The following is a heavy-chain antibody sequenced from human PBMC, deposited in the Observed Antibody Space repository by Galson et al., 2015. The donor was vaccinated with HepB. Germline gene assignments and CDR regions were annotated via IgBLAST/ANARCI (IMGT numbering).Heavy chain of an antibody. Sequence: LRLSCAASGFTFSSYAMHWVRQAPGEGLEWGAVISYDGGNKYYADSVKGRFTISRDNPNNTLYLQMNSLRAEDTAVYYCARQLRFLEWLLWGGLDYYSGMDVWGQGTTVTVAS. CDR3: ARQLRFLEWLLWGGLDYYSGMDV. J-gene: IGHJ6*02. CDR1: GFTFSSYA. V-gene: IGHV3-30-3*01. D-gene: IGHD3-3*01. CDR2: ISYDGGNK.